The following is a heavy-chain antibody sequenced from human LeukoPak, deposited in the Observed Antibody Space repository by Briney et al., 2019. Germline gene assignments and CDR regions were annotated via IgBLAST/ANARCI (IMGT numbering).Heavy chain of an antibody. V-gene: IGHV4-59*01. Sequence: ASETLSLTCTVSGGSISSYYWSWIRQPPGKGLEWIGYIYYSGSTNYNPSLKSRVTISVDTSKNQFSLKLSSVTAADTAVYYCARDLSSGYYAFGIWGQGTMVTVSS. CDR1: GGSISSYY. CDR3: ARDLSSGYYAFGI. D-gene: IGHD3-22*01. J-gene: IGHJ3*02. CDR2: IYYSGST.